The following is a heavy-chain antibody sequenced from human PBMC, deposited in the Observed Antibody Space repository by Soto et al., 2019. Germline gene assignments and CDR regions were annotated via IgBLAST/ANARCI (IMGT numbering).Heavy chain of an antibody. J-gene: IGHJ4*02. V-gene: IGHV3-23*01. CDR2: ISGSGGSA. D-gene: IGHD6-19*01. Sequence: EVQLLESGGGLVQPGGSLRLSCAASGFTFSSYAMSWVRQAPGKGLEWVSAISGSGGSAYYADSVKGRFTISRDNSKNTLYLQMNSLRAEDTAVYYCAKDLIAVVWYGLDYWGQGTLVTVSS. CDR3: AKDLIAVVWYGLDY. CDR1: GFTFSSYA.